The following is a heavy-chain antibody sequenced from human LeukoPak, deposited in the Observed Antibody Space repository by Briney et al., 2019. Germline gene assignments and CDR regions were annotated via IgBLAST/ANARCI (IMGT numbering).Heavy chain of an antibody. Sequence: GGSLRLSCAASGFTFSNNAMSWVRQAPGKGLEWVSAVSGGGSNTYYADSVKGRFTISRDNSKNTLYLQMNSLRAEDTAVYYCAREVCLDYWGQGTLVTVSS. CDR1: GFTFSNNA. J-gene: IGHJ4*02. CDR2: VSGGGSNT. CDR3: AREVCLDY. V-gene: IGHV3-23*01. D-gene: IGHD3-10*02.